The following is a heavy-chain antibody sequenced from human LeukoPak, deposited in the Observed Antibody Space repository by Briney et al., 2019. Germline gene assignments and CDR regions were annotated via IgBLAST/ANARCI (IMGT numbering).Heavy chain of an antibody. CDR3: ARDGGIQLWSYA. J-gene: IGHJ4*02. D-gene: IGHD5-18*01. CDR2: IKQDGSEK. V-gene: IGHV3-7*01. CDR1: GFTFSSYS. Sequence: GGSLRLSCAASGFTFSSYSMNWVRQAPGKGLEWVANIKQDGSEKYYVDSVKGRFTISRDNAKNSLYLQMNSLRAEDTAVYYCARDGGIQLWSYAGGQGTLVTVSS.